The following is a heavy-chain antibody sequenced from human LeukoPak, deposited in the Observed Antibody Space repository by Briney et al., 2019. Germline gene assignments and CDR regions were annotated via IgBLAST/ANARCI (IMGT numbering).Heavy chain of an antibody. Sequence: GGSLRLSCVASGFTFSGYWMSWVRQAPGKGLEWVADIKQDGSEKYYVDSVKGRFTISRDNAKNSLYLRMNSLRAEDTAVYSCARDIRDGASYYFDYWGQGTLVTVSS. CDR2: IKQDGSEK. V-gene: IGHV3-7*01. D-gene: IGHD5-24*01. CDR3: ARDIRDGASYYFDY. J-gene: IGHJ4*02. CDR1: GFTFSGYW.